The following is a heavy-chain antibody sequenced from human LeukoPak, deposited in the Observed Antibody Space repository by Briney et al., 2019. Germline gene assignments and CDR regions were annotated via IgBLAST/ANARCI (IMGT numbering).Heavy chain of an antibody. CDR2: IYYSGST. D-gene: IGHD1-26*01. CDR3: ARHLLGSYGVRYFDY. CDR1: GGSISSYY. J-gene: IGHJ4*02. V-gene: IGHV4-59*08. Sequence: SETLSLTCTVSGGSISSYYWSWIRQSPGKGLEWFGYIYYSGSTNYNPSLKSRVTISVDTSKNQFSLKLSSVTAADTAVYYCARHLLGSYGVRYFDYWGQGTLVTVSS.